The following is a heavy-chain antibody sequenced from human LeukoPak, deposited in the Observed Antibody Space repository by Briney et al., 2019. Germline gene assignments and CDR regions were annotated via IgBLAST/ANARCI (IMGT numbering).Heavy chain of an antibody. CDR2: ISSSDTYI. Sequence: GGSLRLSCAASGFTFSSYSMNWVRQAPGKGLEWVSSISSSDTYIYHADSVKGRFTISRDNAKNSLYLQMNSLRVEDTAVYYCARVDFRGGYYDILTGYYPNHGMDVWGQGTTVTVSS. CDR1: GFTFSSYS. D-gene: IGHD3-9*01. J-gene: IGHJ6*02. CDR3: ARVDFRGGYYDILTGYYPNHGMDV. V-gene: IGHV3-21*01.